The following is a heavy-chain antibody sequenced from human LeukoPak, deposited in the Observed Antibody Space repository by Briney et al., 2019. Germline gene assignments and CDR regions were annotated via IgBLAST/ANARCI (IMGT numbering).Heavy chain of an antibody. CDR2: INHSGST. CDR3: ARGRVDSYGESIRFDP. J-gene: IGHJ5*02. D-gene: IGHD4-17*01. Sequence: SETLSLTCAVYGGSFSGYYWSWIRQPPGKGLEWIGEINHSGSTNYSPSLKSRVTISVDTSKNQFSLKLSPVTAADTAVYYCARGRVDSYGESIRFDPWGQGTLVTVSS. V-gene: IGHV4-34*01. CDR1: GGSFSGYY.